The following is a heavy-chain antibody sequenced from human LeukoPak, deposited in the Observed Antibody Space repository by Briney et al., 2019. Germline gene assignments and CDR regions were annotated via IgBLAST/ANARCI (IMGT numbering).Heavy chain of an antibody. CDR2: INAGNGNT. CDR1: GYTFTSYA. D-gene: IGHD3-10*01. CDR3: ARMGTGYGSGGCIGY. Sequence: ASVKVSCKAPGYTFTSYAMHWVRQAPGQRLEWMGWINAGNGNTKYSQKFQGRVTITRDTSASTAYMELSSLRSEDTAVYYCARMGTGYGSGGCIGYWGQGTLVTVSS. V-gene: IGHV1-3*01. J-gene: IGHJ4*02.